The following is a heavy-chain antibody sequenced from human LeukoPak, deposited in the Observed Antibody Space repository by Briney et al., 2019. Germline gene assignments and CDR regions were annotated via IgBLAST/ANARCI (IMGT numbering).Heavy chain of an antibody. J-gene: IGHJ5*02. CDR2: INHSGST. V-gene: IGHV4-34*01. D-gene: IGHD3-9*01. CDR1: GGSFSGYY. CDR3: ARDLSGSRNNWFDP. Sequence: KPSETLSLTCAVYGGSFSGYYWSWIRQPPGKGLEWIGEINHSGSTNYNPSLKSRVTMSVDTSKNQFSLKLSSVTAADTAVYYCARDLSGSRNNWFDPWGQGTLVTVSS.